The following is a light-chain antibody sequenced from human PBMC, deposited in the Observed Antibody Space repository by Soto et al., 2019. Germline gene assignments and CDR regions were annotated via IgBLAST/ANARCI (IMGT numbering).Light chain of an antibody. CDR2: KGS. CDR3: CSYAGSSTFFYV. J-gene: IGLJ1*01. Sequence: QSVLTHPPSVSGSPGQSITISCTGTSSDVGSYNLVSWYQQHPGKAPKLMIYKGSNQPSGVSNRFSGSKSGNTASLTISGLQAEDDADYYCCSYAGSSTFFYVLGTGTKVTVL. CDR1: SSDVGSYNL. V-gene: IGLV2-23*03.